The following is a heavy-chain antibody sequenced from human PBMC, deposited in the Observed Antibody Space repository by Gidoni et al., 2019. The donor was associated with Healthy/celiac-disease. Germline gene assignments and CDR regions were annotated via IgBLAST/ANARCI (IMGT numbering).Heavy chain of an antibody. D-gene: IGHD3-22*01. CDR3: ARNGEYYYDSSGTAFDY. V-gene: IGHV4-31*03. Sequence: QVQLQESGPGLVKPSQTLSLTCPVSGGSISSGGYYWSWIRQHPGKGLEWIGYIYYSGSTYYNPSLKSRVTISVDTSKNQFSLKLSSVTAADTAVYYCARNGEYYYDSSGTAFDYWGQGTLVTVSS. J-gene: IGHJ4*02. CDR1: GGSISSGGYY. CDR2: IYYSGST.